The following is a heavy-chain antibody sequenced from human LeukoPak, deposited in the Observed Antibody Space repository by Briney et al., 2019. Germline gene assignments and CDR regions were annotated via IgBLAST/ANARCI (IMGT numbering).Heavy chain of an antibody. CDR2: ISSSSSYI. D-gene: IGHD3-10*01. CDR3: ARAPVRFGPKNQVDY. V-gene: IGHV3-21*01. Sequence: SGGSLRLSCAASGFTFSTYSMNWVRQAPGKGLEWVSSISSSSSYIYYADSVKGRFTISRDNAKNSLYLQMNSLRAEDTAVYYCARAPVRFGPKNQVDYWGQGTLVTVSS. CDR1: GFTFSTYS. J-gene: IGHJ4*02.